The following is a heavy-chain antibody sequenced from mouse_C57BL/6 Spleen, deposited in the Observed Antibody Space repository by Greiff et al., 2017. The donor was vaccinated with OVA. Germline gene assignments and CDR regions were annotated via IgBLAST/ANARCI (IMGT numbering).Heavy chain of an antibody. J-gene: IGHJ3*01. CDR1: GYTFTSYW. Sequence: QVQLQQPGAELVKPGASVKLSCKASGYTFTSYWMHWVKQRPGQGLEWIGMIHPNSGSTNYNEKFKSKATLTVDKSSSTAYMQLSSLTSEDSAVYYWARATVEPWFAYWGQGTLVTVSA. CDR3: ARATVEPWFAY. D-gene: IGHD1-1*01. CDR2: IHPNSGST. V-gene: IGHV1-64*01.